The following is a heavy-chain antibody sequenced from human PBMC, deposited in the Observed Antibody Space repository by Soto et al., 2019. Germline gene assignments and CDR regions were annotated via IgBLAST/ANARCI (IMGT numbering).Heavy chain of an antibody. V-gene: IGHV4-61*01. CDR3: ARGDALNWFDP. CDR1: GGSVSSGTFY. Sequence: PSETLYLTCTVSGGSVSSGTFYWTWIRQPPGKGLEWIGFFSYNGDTNYNPSLKGRVTISVDTSKNQFSLKLTSVTAADTAVYYCARGDALNWFDPWGQGTRVTVSS. J-gene: IGHJ5*02. CDR2: FSYNGDT.